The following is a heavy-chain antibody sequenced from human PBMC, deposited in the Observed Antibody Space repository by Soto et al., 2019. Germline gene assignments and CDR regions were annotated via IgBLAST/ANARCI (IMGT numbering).Heavy chain of an antibody. V-gene: IGHV4-4*07. CDR3: ARDTTNLAFDY. CDR1: SGSIRRDY. CDR2: IYTSGNT. Sequence: SETLSLTCTVSSGSIRRDYWNWIRQPAGKGLEWIGRIYTSGNTYYNPSLKSRVSMALDTSKNQFSLNLTSVTAADTAIYYCARDTTNLAFDYWGPGILVTVSS. D-gene: IGHD1-26*01. J-gene: IGHJ4*02.